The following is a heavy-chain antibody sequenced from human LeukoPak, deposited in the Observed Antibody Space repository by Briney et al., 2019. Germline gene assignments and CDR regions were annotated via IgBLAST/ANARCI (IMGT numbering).Heavy chain of an antibody. D-gene: IGHD3-16*02. CDR1: AGSISNYY. CDR3: ARVGYDYVWGSYRPLGYFDL. Sequence: SETLSLTCTVSAGSISNYYWSWIRQPPGKGLEWIGYIYYSGSTNYNPSLKSRVTISVDTSKNQFSLKLSSVTAADTAVYYCARVGYDYVWGSYRPLGYFDLWGRGTLVTVSS. CDR2: IYYSGST. V-gene: IGHV4-59*01. J-gene: IGHJ2*01.